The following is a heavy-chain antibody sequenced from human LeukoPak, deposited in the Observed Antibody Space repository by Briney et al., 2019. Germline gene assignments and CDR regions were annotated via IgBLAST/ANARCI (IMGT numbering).Heavy chain of an antibody. Sequence: PGGSLGLSCAASGFTFSSYAMSWVRQAPGKGLEWVSAISGSGGSTYYADSVKGRFTISRDNSKNTLYLQMNSLRAEDTAVYYCAKEYNWNNEEVEWFDPWGQGTLVTVSS. V-gene: IGHV3-23*01. J-gene: IGHJ5*02. CDR3: AKEYNWNNEEVEWFDP. D-gene: IGHD1/OR15-1a*01. CDR2: ISGSGGST. CDR1: GFTFSSYA.